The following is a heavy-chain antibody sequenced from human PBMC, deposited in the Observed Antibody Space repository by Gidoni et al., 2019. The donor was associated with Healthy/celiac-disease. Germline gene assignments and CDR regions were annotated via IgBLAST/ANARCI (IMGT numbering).Heavy chain of an antibody. CDR2: ILPILGIA. J-gene: IGHJ4*02. CDR3: ASRVVYEGWYTNYLSD. V-gene: IGHV1-69*10. D-gene: IGHD2-8*02. Sequence: QVQLVQSGAEVKKPGSSVKVYCKASGGTFSSYAICWVRQAPGQGLEWRGGILPILGIANYAQKFQGRVTLTAEQSTSTAYMELSSLRSEDTAVYSCASRVVYEGWYTNYLSDWGQGTLVTVSS. CDR1: GGTFSSYA.